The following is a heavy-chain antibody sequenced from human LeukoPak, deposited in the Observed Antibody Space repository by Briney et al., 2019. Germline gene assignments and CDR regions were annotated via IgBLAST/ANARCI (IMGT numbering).Heavy chain of an antibody. CDR3: ARDQRDCSGGSCFELINWFDP. V-gene: IGHV4-39*07. CDR2: MYYSGST. D-gene: IGHD2-15*01. Sequence: SETLSLTCPVSGGSISSSSYYWGWIRQPPGKGLGWIGSMYYSGSTYYNPSLKSRVTISVDTSKNQFSLKLSSVTAADTAVYYCARDQRDCSGGSCFELINWFDPWGQGTLVTVSS. CDR1: GGSISSSSYY. J-gene: IGHJ5*02.